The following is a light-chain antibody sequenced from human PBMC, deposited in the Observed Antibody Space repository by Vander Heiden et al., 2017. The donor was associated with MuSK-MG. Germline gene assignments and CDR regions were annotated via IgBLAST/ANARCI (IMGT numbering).Light chain of an antibody. CDR3: QQYDNLLLT. Sequence: DIQMTQSPSSLSASVGDRVTITCQASQDISNYLNWYQQKPGKAPKLLIYDASNLETGVPSRFSGSGSGTDFTFTISSLQPEDIATYYCQQYDNLLLTFAEGPRWRSN. V-gene: IGKV1-33*01. CDR1: QDISNY. J-gene: IGKJ4*01. CDR2: DAS.